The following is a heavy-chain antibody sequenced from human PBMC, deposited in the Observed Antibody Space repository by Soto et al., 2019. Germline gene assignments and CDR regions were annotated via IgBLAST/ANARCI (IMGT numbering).Heavy chain of an antibody. Sequence: ESLALTCAVSGGSISSYYWTWIRQPSGKGLEWIGRIYSSGSTNYNPSLKSRVTMSADTSKNQFSLKLSSVTAADTAVYFCARVDGVQDARGGTFKYYYGMDVWGQGTTVTVSS. J-gene: IGHJ6*02. CDR2: IYSSGST. D-gene: IGHD2-8*01. CDR3: ARVDGVQDARGGTFKYYYGMDV. V-gene: IGHV4-4*07. CDR1: GGSISSYY.